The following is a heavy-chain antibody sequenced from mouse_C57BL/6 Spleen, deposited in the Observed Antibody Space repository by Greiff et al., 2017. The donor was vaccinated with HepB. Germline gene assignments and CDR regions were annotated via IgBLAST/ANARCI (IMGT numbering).Heavy chain of an antibody. V-gene: IGHV5-17*01. D-gene: IGHD1-1*01. J-gene: IGHJ4*01. CDR1: GFTFSDYG. Sequence: DVKLVESGGGLVKPGGSLKLSCAASGFTFSDYGMHWVRQAPEKGLEWVAYISSGSSTIYYADTVKGRFTISRDNAKNTLFLQMTSLVSEDTAMYYCARGGFTTVVAHYYAMDYWGQGTSVTVSS. CDR3: ARGGFTTVVAHYYAMDY. CDR2: ISSGSSTI.